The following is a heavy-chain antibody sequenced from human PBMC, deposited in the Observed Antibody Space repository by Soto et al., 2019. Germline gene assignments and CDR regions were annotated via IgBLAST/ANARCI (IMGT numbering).Heavy chain of an antibody. CDR3: AKVMMGQLLVHDAFDI. D-gene: IGHD6-13*01. CDR1: GFTFSSYP. J-gene: IGHJ3*02. CDR2: ISGSGGST. V-gene: IGHV3-23*01. Sequence: PGGSLRLSCSASGFTFSSYPMSRVRQAPGKGLEWVSAISGSGGSTYYADSVKGRFTISRDNSKNTLYLQMNSLRAQDTAVYYCAKVMMGQLLVHDAFDIWGQGTMVTVSS.